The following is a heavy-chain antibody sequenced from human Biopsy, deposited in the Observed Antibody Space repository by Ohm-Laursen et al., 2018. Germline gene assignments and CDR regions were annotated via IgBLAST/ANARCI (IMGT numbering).Heavy chain of an antibody. Sequence: SVKVSCKASGYTFTGYHVHWVRQAPGQGLEWMGWINAKTGDTNYAQKFQGRVTMTRDTSISTAYVDLSSLRSDDTAVYYCTRGGYYYDSLAYYYWFDPWGHGTLVTVSS. V-gene: IGHV1-2*02. J-gene: IGHJ5*02. CDR2: INAKTGDT. D-gene: IGHD3-22*01. CDR1: GYTFTGYH. CDR3: TRGGYYYDSLAYYYWFDP.